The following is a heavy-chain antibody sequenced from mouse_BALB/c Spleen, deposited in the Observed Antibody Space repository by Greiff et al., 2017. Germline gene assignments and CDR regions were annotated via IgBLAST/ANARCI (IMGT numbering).Heavy chain of an antibody. J-gene: IGHJ2*01. Sequence: EVKLQESGGGLVQPGGSLKLSCAASGFTFSSYGMSWVRQTPDKRLELVATINSNGGSTYYPDSVKGRFTISRDNAKNTLYLQMSSLKSEDTVMYYSARDGYYPRYYFDYWGQGTTLTVSS. CDR1: GFTFSSYG. V-gene: IGHV5-6-3*01. D-gene: IGHD2-3*01. CDR3: ARDGYYPRYYFDY. CDR2: INSNGGST.